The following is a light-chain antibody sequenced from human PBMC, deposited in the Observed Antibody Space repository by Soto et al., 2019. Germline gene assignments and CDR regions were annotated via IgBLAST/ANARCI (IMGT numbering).Light chain of an antibody. Sequence: QSALTQPASVSGSPGQSITISCTGTKYDIGAYNFVSWYQQHPGKVPKLMIYDGTQRPSAVSDRFSGSKSANTASLTISGLQAEDEADYYCSLDAGPNTYVFGTGTKVTVL. CDR3: SLDAGPNTYV. J-gene: IGLJ1*01. CDR1: KYDIGAYNF. V-gene: IGLV2-23*01. CDR2: DGT.